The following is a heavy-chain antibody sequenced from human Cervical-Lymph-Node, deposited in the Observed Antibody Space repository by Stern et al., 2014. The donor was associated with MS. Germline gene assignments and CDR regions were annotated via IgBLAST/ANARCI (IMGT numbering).Heavy chain of an antibody. CDR3: ARGELKEGLVRGMDV. Sequence: GQLGQSGAEVKKPGTSVKVSCQASGGTFRSYAISWVRQAPGQGVEWVGGIIPIFGTANYAQKFQGRVTITADESTSTAYMELSSLRSEDTAVYYCARGELKEGLVRGMDVWGQGTTVTVSS. CDR2: IIPIFGTA. V-gene: IGHV1-69*01. J-gene: IGHJ6*02. D-gene: IGHD1-26*01. CDR1: GGTFRSYA.